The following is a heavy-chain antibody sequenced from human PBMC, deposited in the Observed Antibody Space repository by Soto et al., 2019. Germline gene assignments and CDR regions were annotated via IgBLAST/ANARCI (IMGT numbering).Heavy chain of an antibody. CDR2: INPDTGAA. V-gene: IGHV1-2*02. D-gene: IGHD3-3*01. CDR1: GYPVTAYY. Sequence: QLHLVQSGAVVKKPGASVTVSCSASGYPVTAYYMHWVRQAPGRGLEWMGGINPDTGAAKYTQTFRGRVTMTRDTSTSTVFMELSGLPSGDTAVFYFAGGGGVGVAGSAAFDMWGQGTLVTVSS. CDR3: AGGGGVGVAGSAAFDM. J-gene: IGHJ3*02.